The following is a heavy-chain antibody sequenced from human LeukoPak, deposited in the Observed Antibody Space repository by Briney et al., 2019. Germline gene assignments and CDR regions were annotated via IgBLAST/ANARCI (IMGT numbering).Heavy chain of an antibody. V-gene: IGHV4-61*01. J-gene: IGHJ5*02. CDR3: AREGYCSGGSCYRTDWFDP. D-gene: IGHD2-15*01. CDR1: GGSISTSNYY. CDR2: IYYSGST. Sequence: SETLSLTCTVSGGSISTSNYYWSWIRQPPGKGLEWIGYIYYSGSTNYNPSLKSRATISVDTSKNQFSLKLSSVTAADTAVYYCAREGYCSGGSCYRTDWFDPWGQGTLVTVSS.